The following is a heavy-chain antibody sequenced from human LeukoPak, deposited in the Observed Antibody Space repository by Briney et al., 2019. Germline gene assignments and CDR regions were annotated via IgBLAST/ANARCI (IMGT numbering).Heavy chain of an antibody. CDR3: AKAVFPGGATSRGIDY. CDR1: GFTFSSYA. CDR2: ISGSGGST. V-gene: IGHV3-23*01. Sequence: GGSLRLSCAASGFTFSSYAMSWVRQAPGKGLEWVSAISGSGGSTYYADSVKGRFTISRDNSKNTLYLQMNSLRAEDTAVYYCAKAVFPGGATSRGIDYWGQGTLVTVSS. J-gene: IGHJ4*02. D-gene: IGHD1-26*01.